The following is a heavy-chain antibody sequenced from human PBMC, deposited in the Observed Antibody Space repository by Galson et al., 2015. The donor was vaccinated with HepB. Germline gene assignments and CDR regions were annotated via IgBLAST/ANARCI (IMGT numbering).Heavy chain of an antibody. D-gene: IGHD5-12*01. V-gene: IGHV3-7*03. CDR2: IKEDGSIK. Sequence: SLRLSCAASGFMFSSHWMNWVRPAPGKGLEWVANIKEDGSIKYYVDSVTGRFTISRDNARNLLYLQMNGLRAEDTAVYFCARNRGYETFDYWGQGALVTVSS. CDR3: ARNRGYETFDY. J-gene: IGHJ4*02. CDR1: GFMFSSHW.